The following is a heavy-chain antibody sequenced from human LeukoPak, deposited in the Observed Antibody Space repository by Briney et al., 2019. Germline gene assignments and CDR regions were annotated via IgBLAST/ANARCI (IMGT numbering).Heavy chain of an antibody. J-gene: IGHJ6*03. CDR2: ISSSGSTI. CDR3: ARIPGWGYYYYMDV. Sequence: GGSLRLSCAASGFTFSDYYMSWIRQAPGKGLEWVSYISSSGSTIYYADSVKGRFTISRDNAKNSLYLQMNSLRAEDTAVYYCARIPGWGYYYYMDVWGKGTTVTVSS. D-gene: IGHD3-16*01. V-gene: IGHV3-11*04. CDR1: GFTFSDYY.